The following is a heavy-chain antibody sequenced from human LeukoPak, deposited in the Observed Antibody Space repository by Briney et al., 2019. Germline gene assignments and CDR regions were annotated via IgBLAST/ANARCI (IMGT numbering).Heavy chain of an antibody. CDR2: INWDGGST. CDR3: AKDLGKVIAAAGTSGFDS. D-gene: IGHD6-13*01. CDR1: GFNFDDYT. Sequence: GVALRLSCAASGFNFDDYTMHWVRQIPGKSLEWVCVINWDGGSTFYADSVKGRFTISRDTRKNFLYLQMISLRTEDTALYYCAKDLGKVIAAAGTSGFDSWGRGTLVTVSS. V-gene: IGHV3-43*01. J-gene: IGHJ4*01.